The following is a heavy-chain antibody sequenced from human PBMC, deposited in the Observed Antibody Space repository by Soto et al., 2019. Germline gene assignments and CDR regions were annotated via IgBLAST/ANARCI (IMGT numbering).Heavy chain of an antibody. CDR3: ARGGGVGVAGSAAFDM. V-gene: IGHV1-2*02. Sequence: QLHLVQSGAVVKKPGASVTVSCSASGYPVTAYYMHWVRQAPGRGLEWMGGINPATGAAKYTQTFQGRVTKTGDTSTSTVFMELSGLTSEDPAVFYCARGGGVGVAGSAAFDMWGQGTLVTVSS. CDR1: GYPVTAYY. CDR2: INPATGAA. J-gene: IGHJ3*02. D-gene: IGHD3-3*01.